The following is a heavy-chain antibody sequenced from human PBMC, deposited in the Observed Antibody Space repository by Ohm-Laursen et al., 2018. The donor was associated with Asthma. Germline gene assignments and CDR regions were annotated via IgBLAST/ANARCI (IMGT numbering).Heavy chain of an antibody. CDR1: GYTFTSYG. J-gene: IGHJ3*02. V-gene: IGHV1-18*04. D-gene: IGHD6-19*01. CDR3: ARDREAVAVSGTGAFDI. Sequence: ASVKVSCKVSGYTFTSYGISWVRQAPGQGLEWMGWISAYNGNTNYAQKLQGRVTMTTDTSTSTAYMELRSLRSDDTAVYYCARDREAVAVSGTGAFDIWGQGTMVTVSS. CDR2: ISAYNGNT.